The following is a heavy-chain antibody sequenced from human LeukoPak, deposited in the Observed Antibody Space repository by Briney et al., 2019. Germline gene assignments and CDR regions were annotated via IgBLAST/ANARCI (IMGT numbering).Heavy chain of an antibody. CDR1: GFTFTSYA. Sequence: PGGSLRLSCAASGFTFTSYAMSWVRQAPGKGLEWVSAIGTAGDTYYPGSVKGRFTISRENAKNSLYLQMNSLRAGDTAVYYCARGVTGTIDYWGQGTLVTVSS. D-gene: IGHD1-20*01. J-gene: IGHJ4*02. CDR2: IGTAGDT. V-gene: IGHV3-13*01. CDR3: ARGVTGTIDY.